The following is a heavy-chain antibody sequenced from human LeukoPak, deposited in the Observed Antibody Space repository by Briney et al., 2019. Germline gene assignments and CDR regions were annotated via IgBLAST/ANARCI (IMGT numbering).Heavy chain of an antibody. J-gene: IGHJ6*03. Sequence: GSSVKVSCKASGGTFSSYAISWVRQAPGQGPEWMGGIIPIFGTANYAQKFQGRVTITTDESTSTAYMELSSLRSEDTAVYYCARGRKGTYYDFWSGYFPVRDGYYYMDVWGKGTTVTVSS. V-gene: IGHV1-69*05. CDR2: IIPIFGTA. CDR3: ARGRKGTYYDFWSGYFPVRDGYYYMDV. D-gene: IGHD3-3*01. CDR1: GGTFSSYA.